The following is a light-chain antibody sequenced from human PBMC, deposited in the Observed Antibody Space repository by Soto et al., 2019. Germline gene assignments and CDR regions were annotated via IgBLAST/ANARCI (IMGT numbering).Light chain of an antibody. Sequence: TQSPSSVSASVGDRVTIICWASQGVSSWLAWYQQKPGQAPRLLIYDASNRATGIPARFSGSGHGTDFNLTISSLETEDFAVYYCQQRSNWTITFGQGTRLEIK. CDR2: DAS. CDR3: QQRSNWTIT. V-gene: IGKV3D-11*01. CDR1: QGVSSW. J-gene: IGKJ5*01.